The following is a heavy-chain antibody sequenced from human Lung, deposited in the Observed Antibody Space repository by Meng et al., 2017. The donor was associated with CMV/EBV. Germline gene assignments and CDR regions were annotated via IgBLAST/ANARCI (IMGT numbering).Heavy chain of an antibody. J-gene: IGHJ4*02. CDR1: GGSIGSGGYY. CDR2: IYYTGST. V-gene: IGHV4-31*03. CDR3: AREAGRDGYATPKFDY. D-gene: IGHD5-24*01. Sequence: QVQLQWSGPGLVKPSQTLSLTCTVSGGSIGSGGYYWCWIRQHPGKGLEWIGYIYYTGSTFYNPSLKSRVTISVDTSKNQFSLKLIPATAADTAVYYCAREAGRDGYATPKFDYWGQGTLVTVSS.